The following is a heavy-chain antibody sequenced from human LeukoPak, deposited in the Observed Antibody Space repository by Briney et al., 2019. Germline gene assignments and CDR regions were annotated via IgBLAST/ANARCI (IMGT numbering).Heavy chain of an antibody. CDR1: GFTFSNAW. J-gene: IGHJ6*03. V-gene: IGHV3-15*01. D-gene: IGHD3-22*01. CDR3: TTNYYDSSGYYPYYYYYYMDV. CDR2: IKSKTGGGTT. Sequence: KTGGSLRLSCAASGFTFSNAWMSGVRKAPGKGREWVGRIKSKTGGGTTDYAAPVKGRFTISRDDAKNTLYLQLNSLKTEDTAVYYCTTNYYDSSGYYPYYYYYYMDVWGKGTTVTVSS.